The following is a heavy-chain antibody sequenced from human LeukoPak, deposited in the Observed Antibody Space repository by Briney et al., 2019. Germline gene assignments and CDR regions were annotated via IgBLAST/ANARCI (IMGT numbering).Heavy chain of an antibody. D-gene: IGHD3-3*01. CDR2: IYDSESA. J-gene: IGHJ6*03. Sequence: PSETLSLTCTVSGVSINSHYWSWIRQPPGKGLEWVGFIYDSESANYKSSPKSRVTMTVDTSKNQFSLKLNSVTAADTAVYYCARVLQNYYHMDVWGKGTTVTVSS. CDR1: GVSINSHY. CDR3: ARVLQNYYHMDV. V-gene: IGHV4-59*11.